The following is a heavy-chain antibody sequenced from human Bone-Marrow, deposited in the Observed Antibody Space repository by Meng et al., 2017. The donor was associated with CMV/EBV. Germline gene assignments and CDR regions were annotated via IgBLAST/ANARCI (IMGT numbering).Heavy chain of an antibody. CDR2: ISSYNSNT. CDR1: GYTLSSYG. J-gene: IGHJ4*02. CDR3: AREDSSGYSYYFDY. Sequence: QARLRGSAVGVKKPGPQVKGSFQASGYTLSSYGISWLRQAPGQGLDWMGWISSYNSNTDYAQKFQGRVTMTTDTSTSTAYMELRSLRSDDTAVYYCAREDSSGYSYYFDYWGQGTLVTVSS. D-gene: IGHD3-22*01. V-gene: IGHV1-18*01.